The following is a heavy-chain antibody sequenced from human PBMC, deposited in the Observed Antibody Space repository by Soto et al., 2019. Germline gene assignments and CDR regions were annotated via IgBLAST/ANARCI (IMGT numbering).Heavy chain of an antibody. D-gene: IGHD7-27*01. J-gene: IGHJ4*02. V-gene: IGHV3-74*01. CDR2: IDIDGSST. CDR1: GFTFSSYW. CDR3: ARESFWAPDY. Sequence: EVQLVESGGGLVQPGGSLRLSCAASGFTFSSYWMHWVRQTPGKGLVWVSRIDIDGSSTSNADSVKGRFTISRDNAKNTLYLQMNSLRPEDTAVYYCARESFWAPDYWGQGTLVTVSS.